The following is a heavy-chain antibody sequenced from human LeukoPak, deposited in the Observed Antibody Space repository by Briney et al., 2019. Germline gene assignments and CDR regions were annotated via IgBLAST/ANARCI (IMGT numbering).Heavy chain of an antibody. CDR2: IYHSGST. CDR1: GGSISSRNW. CDR3: ATSLGYFQH. J-gene: IGHJ1*01. Sequence: SETLSLTCAVSGGSISSRNWWSWVRPPPGKGLEWIGEIYHSGSTNYNPSLKSRVTISVDKSKNQFSLKVSSVTAADTAVYYCATSLGYFQHWGQGTLVTVSS. V-gene: IGHV4-4*02.